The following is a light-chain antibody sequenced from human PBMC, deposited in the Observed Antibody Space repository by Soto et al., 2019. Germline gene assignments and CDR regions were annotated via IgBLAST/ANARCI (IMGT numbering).Light chain of an antibody. J-gene: IGKJ5*01. Sequence: DIVMTQFPVSLPVTPGEPASISCKSSQSLLHSHGYNYMDWYLQKPGQSPQLLIYFGSYRASGVPDRFSCSGSGTDFTLSISRVEAEDFGVYYCMQALQTPITFGQGTRLEIK. CDR1: QSLLHSHGYNY. CDR2: FGS. V-gene: IGKV2-28*01. CDR3: MQALQTPIT.